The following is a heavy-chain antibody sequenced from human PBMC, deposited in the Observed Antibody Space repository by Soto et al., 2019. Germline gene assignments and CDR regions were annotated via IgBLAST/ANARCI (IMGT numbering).Heavy chain of an antibody. CDR2: IVPMFAAP. V-gene: IGHV1-69*12. CDR1: GGTFSSFA. D-gene: IGHD2-21*01. CDR3: ARDRVMRGNAYYYGMDV. J-gene: IGHJ6*01. Sequence: QVLLVQSGAEVKKPGSSVRVSCKTSGGTFSSFAISWVRLAPGQGLEWMGVIVPMFAAPTYAQKFQGRVSITADESTRMAYMELSRLRSDDTAVYYCARDRVMRGNAYYYGMDVW.